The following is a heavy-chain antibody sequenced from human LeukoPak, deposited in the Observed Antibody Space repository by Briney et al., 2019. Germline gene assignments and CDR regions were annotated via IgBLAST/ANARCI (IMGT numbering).Heavy chain of an antibody. D-gene: IGHD2-15*01. CDR1: GFTFSSYA. CDR2: ISGSGGST. Sequence: GGSLRLSCAASGFTFSSYAMSWVRQAPGKGLEWVSAISGSGGSTYYADSVKGRFTISRDNSKNTLYLQMNSLRAEDTAVYYCAKDFLAGYCSSGSCYWGESVYYYGMDVWGQGTTVTVSS. CDR3: AKDFLAGYCSSGSCYWGESVYYYGMDV. J-gene: IGHJ6*02. V-gene: IGHV3-23*01.